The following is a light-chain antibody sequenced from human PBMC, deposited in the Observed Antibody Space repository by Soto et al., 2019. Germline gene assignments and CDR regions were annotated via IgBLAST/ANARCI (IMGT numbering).Light chain of an antibody. Sequence: IQMTXXXXSXAXSXVSTVSIXRRVSQSISDYLNWYQHKPGKAPKLLIYAASNLQSGVPLRFSGSGSGTDFTLTISSLQPEDFATYYCQQSYSTPPITFGQGTRLEIK. J-gene: IGKJ5*01. CDR2: AAS. V-gene: IGKV1-39*01. CDR1: QSISDY. CDR3: QQSYSTPPIT.